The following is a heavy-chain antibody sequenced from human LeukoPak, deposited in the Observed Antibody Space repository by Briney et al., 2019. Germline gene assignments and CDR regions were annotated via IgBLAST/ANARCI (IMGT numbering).Heavy chain of an antibody. Sequence: SVKVSFKSSGGTFSCYASSGVRQARGQGLEWMGGSIPIFGTANYAQKFQGRVTITTEESTGIASMELSSLRSEVTAVYYCAGVVSGSGSWITPNWFDPWGQGTLVTVSS. V-gene: IGHV1-69*05. CDR1: GGTFSCYA. CDR2: SIPIFGTA. CDR3: AGVVSGSGSWITPNWFDP. D-gene: IGHD3-10*01. J-gene: IGHJ5*02.